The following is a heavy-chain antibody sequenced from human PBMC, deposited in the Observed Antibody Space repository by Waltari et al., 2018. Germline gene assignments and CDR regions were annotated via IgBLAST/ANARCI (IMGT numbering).Heavy chain of an antibody. CDR3: ARVAAAGNYFDY. D-gene: IGHD6-13*01. CDR1: GGNFSSYA. CDR2: IIPIFGTA. V-gene: IGHV1-69*05. Sequence: QVQLVQAGAEVKKPGSSVKVYCKASGGNFSSYANSWVRQAPGQGLEWMGGIIPIFGTANYAQKFQGRVTITTDESTSTAYMELSSLRSEDTAVYYCARVAAAGNYFDYWGQGTLVTVSS. J-gene: IGHJ4*02.